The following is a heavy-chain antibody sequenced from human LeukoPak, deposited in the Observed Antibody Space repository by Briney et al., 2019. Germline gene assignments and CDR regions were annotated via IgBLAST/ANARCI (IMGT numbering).Heavy chain of an antibody. CDR1: GGTFSSYA. CDR2: IIPIFGTA. V-gene: IGHV1-69*05. D-gene: IGHD3-22*01. CDR3: ARAIYYYDSSGYEN. J-gene: IGHJ4*02. Sequence: LVKVSCKASGGTFSSYAISWVRQAPGQGLEWMGRIIPIFGTANYAQKFQGRVTITTDESTSTAYMELSSLRSEDTAVYYCARAIYYYDSSGYENWGQGTLVTVSS.